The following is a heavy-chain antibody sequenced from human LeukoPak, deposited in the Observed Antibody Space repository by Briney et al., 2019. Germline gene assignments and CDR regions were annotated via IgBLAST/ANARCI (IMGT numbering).Heavy chain of an antibody. Sequence: GGPLRLSCAASGFTFSSYAMSWVRQAPGKELEWVSAISGSGGSTYYADSVKGRFTISRDNSKNTLYLQMNSLRAEDTAVYYCARNTYSSGWYVLFYWGQGTLVTVSS. CDR2: ISGSGGST. D-gene: IGHD6-19*01. V-gene: IGHV3-23*01. J-gene: IGHJ4*02. CDR3: ARNTYSSGWYVLFY. CDR1: GFTFSSYA.